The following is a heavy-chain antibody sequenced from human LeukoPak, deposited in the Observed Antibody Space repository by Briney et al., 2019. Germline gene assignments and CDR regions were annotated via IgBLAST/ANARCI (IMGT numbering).Heavy chain of an antibody. CDR3: ARDGNFDY. Sequence: ASEKVSCKASGYTFTGYYMHWVRQGPGQGLEWMGWISPNSGGTSYAQKFQGRVTMTRDASISTAYMELSSLRSDDTAVYYCARDGNFDYWGQGTLVTVSS. J-gene: IGHJ4*02. D-gene: IGHD1-26*01. CDR2: ISPNSGGT. CDR1: GYTFTGYY. V-gene: IGHV1-2*02.